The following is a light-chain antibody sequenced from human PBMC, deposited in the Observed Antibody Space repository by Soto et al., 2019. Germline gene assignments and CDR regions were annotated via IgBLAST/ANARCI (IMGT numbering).Light chain of an antibody. J-gene: IGKJ1*01. V-gene: IGKV3-20*01. CDR1: QSVSSSY. CDR2: GAS. Sequence: DIVLTQSPSTLSLSPGERAALSCRASQSVSSSYLAWYQQKPGQAPRLLIYGASSRATGIPDRFSGSGSGTDFTLTISRLQPEDFATYYCQQSYSTRWTFGQGTKVDIK. CDR3: QQSYSTRWT.